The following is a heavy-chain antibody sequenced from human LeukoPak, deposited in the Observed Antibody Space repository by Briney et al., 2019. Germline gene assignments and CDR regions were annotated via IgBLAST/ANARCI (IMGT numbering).Heavy chain of an antibody. CDR3: ARRGYSNSCGY. J-gene: IGHJ4*02. D-gene: IGHD6-13*01. V-gene: IGHV3-66*01. Sequence: GGSLRLSCAASGFTFSSYHINWVRQAPGKGLEWVSVIYDGGITYYADSVEGRFTISRDNSKNTVYLQMNSLRAEDTAVYYCARRGYSNSCGYWGQGTLVTVSS. CDR1: GFTFSSYH. CDR2: IYDGGIT.